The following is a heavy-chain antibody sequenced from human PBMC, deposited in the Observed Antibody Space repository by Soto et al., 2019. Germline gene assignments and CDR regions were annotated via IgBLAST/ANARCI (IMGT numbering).Heavy chain of an antibody. CDR2: IHYSGGS. J-gene: IGHJ3*01. CDR1: GVSITSYY. Sequence: PSETLSLTCTVSGVSITSYYWNWIRQIPEKGLEWIGFIHYSGGSYFNPSLKSRLSMSVDTSKNQYYLGLNLLTAADTAIYYCARWGETAGISMNAFDVWGQGAMVTVSS. V-gene: IGHV4-59*08. CDR3: ARWGETAGISMNAFDV. D-gene: IGHD1-1*01.